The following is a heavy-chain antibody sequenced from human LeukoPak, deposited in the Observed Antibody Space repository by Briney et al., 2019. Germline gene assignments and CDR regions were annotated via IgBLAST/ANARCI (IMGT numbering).Heavy chain of an antibody. CDR3: ARTPSRGYSYDY. Sequence: GGSLRLSCAASGFTLSTYEMNWVRQDPGKGLEWVSYISSSGSTIHYADSVKGRFTISRDNAKHSLYLQMNSLRAEDTAVYYCARTPSRGYSYDYWGQGTLVTVSS. V-gene: IGHV3-48*03. D-gene: IGHD5-18*01. CDR2: ISSSGSTI. J-gene: IGHJ4*02. CDR1: GFTLSTYE.